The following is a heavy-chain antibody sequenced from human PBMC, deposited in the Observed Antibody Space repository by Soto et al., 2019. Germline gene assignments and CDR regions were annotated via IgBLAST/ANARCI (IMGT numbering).Heavy chain of an antibody. CDR2: ISARGEKT. CDR3: AKELTMYYYDSSGYSDYYYDMDV. CDR1: GFTLNSYA. Sequence: GGSLRLSCAASGFTLNSYAMNWVRQAPGKGLEWVSGISARGEKTYYADSVKGRFTISRDNSKNTVYLQMNSLRAKDTAVFYCAKELTMYYYDSSGYSDYYYDMDVWGQGTTVTVSS. D-gene: IGHD3-22*01. J-gene: IGHJ6*02. V-gene: IGHV3-23*01.